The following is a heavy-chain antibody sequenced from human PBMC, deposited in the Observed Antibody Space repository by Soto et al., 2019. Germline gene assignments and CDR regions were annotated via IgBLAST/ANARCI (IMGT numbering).Heavy chain of an antibody. CDR2: IKQDGSEK. V-gene: IGHV3-7*01. Sequence: PGGSLRLSCAASGFTFSSYWMSWVRQAPGKGLEWVANIKQDGSEKYYVDSVKGRFTISRDNAKNSLYLQMNSLRAEDTAVYYCARSGEYSGYDYFINDIRYYYYYYMDVWGKGTTVTVSS. D-gene: IGHD5-12*01. CDR1: GFTFSSYW. CDR3: ARSGEYSGYDYFINDIRYYYYYYMDV. J-gene: IGHJ6*03.